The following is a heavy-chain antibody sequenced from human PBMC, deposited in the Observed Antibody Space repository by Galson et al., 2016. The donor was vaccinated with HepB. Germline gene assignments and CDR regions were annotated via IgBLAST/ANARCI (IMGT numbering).Heavy chain of an antibody. V-gene: IGHV3-33*08. CDR2: IWYDGSNK. J-gene: IGHJ4*02. D-gene: IGHD6-13*01. CDR3: AREFKIAAPGVLDY. CDR1: GFNFSSYG. Sequence: SLRLSCAASGFNFSSYGMHWVRQAPGKGLEWVAVIWYDGSNKCYGDPVKGRFTISRDNSKNTLYLQMNSLRAEDTAVYYCAREFKIAAPGVLDYWGQGTLVTVSS.